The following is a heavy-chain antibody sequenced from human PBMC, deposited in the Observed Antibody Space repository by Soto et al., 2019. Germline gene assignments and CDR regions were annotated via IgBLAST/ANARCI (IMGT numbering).Heavy chain of an antibody. CDR3: ARDLGSGWYNNWFDP. Sequence: ASVKVSCKASGYTFTSYAMHWVRQAPGQRLEWMGWISAYNGNTNYAQKLQGRVTMTTDTSTSTAYMELRSLRSDDTAVYYCARDLGSGWYNNWFDPWGQGTLVTVSS. CDR1: GYTFTSYA. D-gene: IGHD6-19*01. V-gene: IGHV1-18*01. CDR2: ISAYNGNT. J-gene: IGHJ5*02.